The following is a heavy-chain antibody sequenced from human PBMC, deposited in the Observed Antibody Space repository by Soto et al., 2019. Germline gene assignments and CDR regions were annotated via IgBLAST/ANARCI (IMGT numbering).Heavy chain of an antibody. D-gene: IGHD3-22*01. Sequence: GGSLRLSCAAPGFPFTKAWMTWVRQAPGKGLEWVGRIRSKTSSETREYAAPVKGRFTISRDDSKNMLYLEMNSLKIEDTGVYYCTTDGFTGIVGTWGQGTMVTVSS. CDR3: TTDGFTGIVGT. J-gene: IGHJ3*01. CDR1: GFPFTKAW. V-gene: IGHV3-15*01. CDR2: IRSKTSSETR.